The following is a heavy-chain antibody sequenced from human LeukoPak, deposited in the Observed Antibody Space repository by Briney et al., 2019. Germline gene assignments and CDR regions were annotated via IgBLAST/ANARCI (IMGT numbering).Heavy chain of an antibody. D-gene: IGHD4-17*01. Sequence: SETLSLTCSVSGDSMNGYYWSWIRQPPGKGLEWIGCIYYSGSTNYNPSLKSRVAISVDTSKNQFSLKLSSVTAAGTAVYYCARGSGDYGDYGYFDYWGQGTLVTVSS. CDR1: GDSMNGYY. CDR3: ARGSGDYGDYGYFDY. CDR2: IYYSGST. V-gene: IGHV4-59*01. J-gene: IGHJ4*02.